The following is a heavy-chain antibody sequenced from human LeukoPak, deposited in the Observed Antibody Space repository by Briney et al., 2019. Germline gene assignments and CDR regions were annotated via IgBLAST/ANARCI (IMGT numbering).Heavy chain of an antibody. J-gene: IGHJ3*02. V-gene: IGHV1-2*02. CDR1: GYTFTGYY. CDR2: INPNSGGT. D-gene: IGHD3-22*01. Sequence: ASVKVSCKASGYTFTGYYMHWVRQAPGQGLEWMGWINPNSGGTNYAQKFQGRVTMTRDMSTSTVYMELSSLRSEDTAVYYCARSPTMIVVVTLRGAFDIWGQGTMVTVSS. CDR3: ARSPTMIVVVTLRGAFDI.